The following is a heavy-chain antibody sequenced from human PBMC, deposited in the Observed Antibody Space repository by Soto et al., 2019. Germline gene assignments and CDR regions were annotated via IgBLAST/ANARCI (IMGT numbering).Heavy chain of an antibody. J-gene: IGHJ4*02. V-gene: IGHV1-2*02. D-gene: IGHD2-21*02. Sequence: ASVKVSCKTSGYTFTGYYIHWLRQAPGQGLEWTGWINPNTGGTKYEQKFQGRVTMTRDTSVSTAYMELSRLRSDDTAVYYCGRQLAYCGGDCYTEPIDYWGQGTLVTVSS. CDR3: GRQLAYCGGDCYTEPIDY. CDR2: INPNTGGT. CDR1: GYTFTGYY.